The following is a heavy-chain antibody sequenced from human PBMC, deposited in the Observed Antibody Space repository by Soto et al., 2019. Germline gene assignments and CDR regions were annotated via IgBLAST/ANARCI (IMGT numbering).Heavy chain of an antibody. CDR2: TYYRSKWYN. V-gene: IGHV6-1*01. CDR1: GDSVSSNSAA. CDR3: ARGLLWLGIGAFDI. J-gene: IGHJ3*02. D-gene: IGHD6-19*01. Sequence: SQTLSLTCAISGDSVSSNSAAWNWIRQSPSRGLEWLGRTYYRSKWYNDYAVSVKSRITINPDTSKNQFSLQLNSVTPEDAAVYYCARGLLWLGIGAFDIWGQGTMVTVSS.